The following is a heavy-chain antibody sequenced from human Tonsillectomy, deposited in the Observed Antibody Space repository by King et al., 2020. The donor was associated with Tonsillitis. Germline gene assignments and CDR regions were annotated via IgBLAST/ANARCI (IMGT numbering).Heavy chain of an antibody. Sequence: QVQLVESGGGVVQPGRSLRPSCAAPGFTFSSFGMHWVRRAPGKGLDWVAVISYDGSNKNYADSVKGRFPISRDNSKNTLYLQMNSLRAEDTAVYYCANSDYPYYGDYNRYGMDVWGQGTTVTVSS. J-gene: IGHJ6*02. CDR3: ANSDYPYYGDYNRYGMDV. CDR2: ISYDGSNK. CDR1: GFTFSSFG. D-gene: IGHD4-17*01. V-gene: IGHV3-30*18.